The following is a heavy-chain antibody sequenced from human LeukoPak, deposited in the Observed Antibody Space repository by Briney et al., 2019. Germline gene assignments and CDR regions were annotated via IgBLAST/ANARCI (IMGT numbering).Heavy chain of an antibody. CDR2: IYYTGST. D-gene: IGHD5-18*01. Sequence: PSETLSLICTVSGGSISSSSYYWGWIRQPPGKGLKWIGTIYYTGSTYYNPSLRSRVTISVDTSKNQFSLKLSSVTDADTAVYYCARIRGYSYGYDDCWGQGTLVTVSS. J-gene: IGHJ4*02. CDR3: ARIRGYSYGYDDC. CDR1: GGSISSSSYY. V-gene: IGHV4-39*01.